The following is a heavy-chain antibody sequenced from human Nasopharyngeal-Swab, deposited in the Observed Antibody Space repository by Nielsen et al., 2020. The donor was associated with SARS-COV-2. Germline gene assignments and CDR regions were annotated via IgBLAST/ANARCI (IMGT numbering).Heavy chain of an antibody. CDR2: ISSSSSTI. D-gene: IGHD3-3*01. CDR3: ARWSGYYYYYGMDV. CDR1: GFTFSSYA. V-gene: IGHV3-48*04. Sequence: GESLKISCAASGFTFSSYAMSWVRQAPGKGLEWVSYISSSSSTIYYADSVKGRFTISRDNAKNSLYLQMNSLRAEDTAVYYCARWSGYYYYYGMDVWGQGTTVTVSS. J-gene: IGHJ6*02.